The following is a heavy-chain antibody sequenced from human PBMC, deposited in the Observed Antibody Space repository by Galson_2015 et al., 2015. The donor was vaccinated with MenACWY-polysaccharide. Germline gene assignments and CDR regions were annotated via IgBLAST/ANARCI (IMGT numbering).Heavy chain of an antibody. Sequence: SLRLSCAASGFTFSSYGMHWVRQAPGKGLEWVTYMTYDGSDQNYAGSVKGRFTISRDNSKSMLYLQMDSLRAEDTAVYFCARDTGVSRTDDWSFDLWGRGSQVTVSP. J-gene: IGHJ2*01. V-gene: IGHV3-30*03. CDR3: ARDTGVSRTDDWSFDL. D-gene: IGHD1-7*01. CDR2: MTYDGSDQ. CDR1: GFTFSSYG.